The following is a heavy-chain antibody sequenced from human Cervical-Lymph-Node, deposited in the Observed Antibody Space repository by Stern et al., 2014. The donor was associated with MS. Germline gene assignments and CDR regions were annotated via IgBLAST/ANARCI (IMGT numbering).Heavy chain of an antibody. V-gene: IGHV4-31*03. Sequence: VQLVESGPGLVKPSQTLSLTCTVSGASISSGDYLWSWIRPHPGKGLVWIGYIYYSGGAYYNKSLKSRVTISLDTSKNQFSLKLSSVTAADTAVYYCARSSSWPHLFDYWGQGTLVTVSS. J-gene: IGHJ4*02. CDR1: GASISSGDYL. D-gene: IGHD6-13*01. CDR3: ARSSSWPHLFDY. CDR2: IYYSGGA.